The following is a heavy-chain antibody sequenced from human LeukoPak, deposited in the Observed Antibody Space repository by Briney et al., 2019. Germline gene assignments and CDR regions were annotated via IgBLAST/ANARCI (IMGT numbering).Heavy chain of an antibody. CDR1: GFTFSNYW. Sequence: GGSLRLSCVASGFTFSNYWMTWVRQAPGKGLEGGSKIKKGGSEKIYVDSVKGRFTISRDNAKSSLYLQMNGLRAEDAAVYYCLRGSSYVWANYFFDSWGRGTLVVVSS. CDR3: LRGSSYVWANYFFDS. CDR2: IKKGGSEK. J-gene: IGHJ4*02. V-gene: IGHV3-7*01. D-gene: IGHD3-16*01.